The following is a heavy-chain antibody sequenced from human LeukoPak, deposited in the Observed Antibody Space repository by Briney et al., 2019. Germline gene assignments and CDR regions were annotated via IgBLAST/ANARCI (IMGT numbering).Heavy chain of an antibody. CDR2: INSDGSST. V-gene: IGHV3-74*01. CDR3: ARGAGNDFWSGYFVYYYYMDV. CDR1: GFTFSSYW. D-gene: IGHD3-3*01. J-gene: IGHJ6*03. Sequence: GGSLRLSCAASGFTFSSYWMHWVRQAPGKGLVWVSRINSDGSSTSYADSVKGRFIISRDNAKSTLYLQMNSLRAEDTAVYYCARGAGNDFWSGYFVYYYYMDVWGKGTTVTVSS.